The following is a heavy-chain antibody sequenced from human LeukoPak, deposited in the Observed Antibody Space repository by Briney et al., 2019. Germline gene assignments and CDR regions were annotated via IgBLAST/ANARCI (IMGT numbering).Heavy chain of an antibody. CDR2: IYPGDSDT. D-gene: IGHD5-18*01. CDR3: ARLDGYSYGRHNWFDP. Sequence: GESLKISCEGSGYTFTSYWIAWVRQMPGKGLEWMGIIYPGDSDTRYSPSFQGQVTVSADKSISTAYLQWSSLKASDTAMYYCARLDGYSYGRHNWFDPWGQGTLVTVSS. V-gene: IGHV5-51*01. CDR1: GYTFTSYW. J-gene: IGHJ5*02.